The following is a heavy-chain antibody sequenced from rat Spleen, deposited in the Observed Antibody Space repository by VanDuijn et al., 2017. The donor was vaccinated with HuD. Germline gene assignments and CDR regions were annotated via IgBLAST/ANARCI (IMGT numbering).Heavy chain of an antibody. Sequence: EVQLVESGGGLVQPGRSMKLSCAASGFTFSDYGMVWVLQAPTKGLEWVASISFDGTSTYYRDSVKGRFAISRDDAKSTLFLQMNSLRSEDTATYYCARHRAYWFAYWGQGTLVTVSS. J-gene: IGHJ3*01. D-gene: IGHD4-1*01. V-gene: IGHV5-22*01. CDR2: ISFDGTST. CDR1: GFTFSDYG. CDR3: ARHRAYWFAY.